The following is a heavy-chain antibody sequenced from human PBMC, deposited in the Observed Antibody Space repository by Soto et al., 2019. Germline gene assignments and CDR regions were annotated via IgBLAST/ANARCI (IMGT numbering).Heavy chain of an antibody. Sequence: GGSLRLSCAASGVTFSSYAMHLVRQAPGKGLEWVAVISYDGSNKYYADSVKGRFTISRDNSKNTLYLQMNSLRAEDTAVYYCARDNSVASGWFDPWGQGTLVTVSS. CDR3: ARDNSVASGWFDP. J-gene: IGHJ5*02. CDR2: ISYDGSNK. CDR1: GVTFSSYA. V-gene: IGHV3-30-3*01. D-gene: IGHD2-15*01.